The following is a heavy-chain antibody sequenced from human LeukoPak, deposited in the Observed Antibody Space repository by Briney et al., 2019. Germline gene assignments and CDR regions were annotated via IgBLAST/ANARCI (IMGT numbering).Heavy chain of an antibody. D-gene: IGHD6-19*01. V-gene: IGHV4-59*08. CDR2: IHYSGST. CDR3: ARPRYSSGWYWFDP. J-gene: IGHJ5*02. Sequence: SETLSLTCTVSGGSISSYYRSWIRQPPGKGLEWIGYIHYSGSTNYNPSLKSRVTISVDTSKNQFSLKLSSVTAADTAVYYCARPRYSSGWYWFDPWGQGTLVTVSS. CDR1: GGSISSYY.